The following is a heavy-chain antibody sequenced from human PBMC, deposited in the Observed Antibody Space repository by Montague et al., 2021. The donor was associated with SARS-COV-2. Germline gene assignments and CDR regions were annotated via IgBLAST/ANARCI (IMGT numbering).Heavy chain of an antibody. Sequence: SLRFSCAASGFTFSSHAMHWVRQAPGKGLEWVAVISYDGFNKYYADSVKGRFTISRDNSKNTLSLQMNSLRTGDAAVYYCARGGGYRDAFDIWGQGTMVTVSS. D-gene: IGHD5-18*01. V-gene: IGHV3-30*04. J-gene: IGHJ3*02. CDR3: ARGGGYRDAFDI. CDR1: GFTFSSHA. CDR2: ISYDGFNK.